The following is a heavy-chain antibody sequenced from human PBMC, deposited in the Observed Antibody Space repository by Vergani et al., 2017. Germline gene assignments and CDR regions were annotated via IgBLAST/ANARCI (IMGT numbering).Heavy chain of an antibody. Sequence: QVQLVQSGAEVKKPGASVKVSCKASGYTFTSYGISWVRQAPGQGLEWMGWISAYNGNTNYAQKLQGRVTMTTDTSTSTAYMELSRLRSDDTAVYYCARDRKVPEDRMATINWFDPWGQGTLVTVSS. D-gene: IGHD5-12*01. V-gene: IGHV1-18*04. CDR1: GYTFTSYG. CDR2: ISAYNGNT. J-gene: IGHJ5*02. CDR3: ARDRKVPEDRMATINWFDP.